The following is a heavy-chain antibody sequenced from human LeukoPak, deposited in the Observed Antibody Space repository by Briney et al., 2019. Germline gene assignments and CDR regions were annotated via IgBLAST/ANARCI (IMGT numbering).Heavy chain of an antibody. Sequence: GGSLRPTCAASGFTVSSNYLSWVRQAPGKGLEWVSVIYSGGSTYYADSVKGRFTISRDNSKNTLYLQMNSLRAEDTAVYYCARESTNSSSWYEYYYYYYMDVWGKGTTVTISS. D-gene: IGHD6-13*01. CDR3: ARESTNSSSWYEYYYYYYMDV. CDR2: IYSGGST. V-gene: IGHV3-66*01. J-gene: IGHJ6*03. CDR1: GFTVSSNY.